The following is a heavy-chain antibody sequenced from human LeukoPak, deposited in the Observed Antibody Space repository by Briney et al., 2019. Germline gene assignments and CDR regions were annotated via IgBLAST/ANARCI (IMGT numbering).Heavy chain of an antibody. CDR1: GFTFSSHG. CDR3: ARDLDYGYDY. CDR2: IWYDGSNK. Sequence: GGSLRLSCAASGFTFSSHGMHWVRQAPGKGLDWVAVIWYDGSNKYYADPVKGRFTISRDNAKNTLYLQMNSLRAEDTAVCYCARDLDYGYDYWGQGTLVTVSS. V-gene: IGHV3-33*01. J-gene: IGHJ4*02. D-gene: IGHD3-10*01.